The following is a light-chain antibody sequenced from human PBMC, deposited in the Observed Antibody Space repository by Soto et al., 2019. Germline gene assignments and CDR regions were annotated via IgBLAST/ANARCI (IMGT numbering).Light chain of an antibody. CDR1: SSDVGSYNY. CDR3: SSYTTSATRV. J-gene: IGLJ1*01. V-gene: IGLV2-14*03. CDR2: DVS. Sequence: QSVLTQPASVSGSPGQSITISCTGTSSDVGSYNYVSWYQHHPGKVPKLMIYDVSSRPSGVSNRFSGSKSGNTASLTISGLQTEDEADYYCSSYTTSATRVFGTGTKVTVL.